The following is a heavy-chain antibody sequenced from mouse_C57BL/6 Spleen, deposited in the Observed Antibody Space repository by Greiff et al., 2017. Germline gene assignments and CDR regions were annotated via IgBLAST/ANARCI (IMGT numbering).Heavy chain of an antibody. CDR3: TPGSFAY. CDR1: GFNIKDDY. CDR2: IDPENGDT. V-gene: IGHV14-4*01. Sequence: EVQGVESGAELVRPGASVKLSCTASGFNIKDDYMHWVKQRPEQGLEWIGWIDPENGDTEYASKFQGKATITADTSSNTAYLQLNSLTSEDTAVYYCTPGSFAYWGQGTLVTVSA. D-gene: IGHD2-2*01. J-gene: IGHJ3*01.